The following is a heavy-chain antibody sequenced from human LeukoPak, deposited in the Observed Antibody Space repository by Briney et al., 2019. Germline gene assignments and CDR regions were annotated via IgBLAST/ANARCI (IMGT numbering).Heavy chain of an antibody. D-gene: IGHD6-19*01. CDR3: ARRTGAAPGEFFLH. CDR2: IYSSGST. CDR1: GFIVSDSY. J-gene: IGHJ1*01. Sequence: GGSLRLSCAGSGFIVSDSYTSWVRQGPGKGLEWVSAIYSSGSTDYADSVRGRFTIARDTSKNMVYLQMNSLTAEDTAIYYCARRTGAAPGEFFLHWGQGTLVTVSS. V-gene: IGHV3-53*01.